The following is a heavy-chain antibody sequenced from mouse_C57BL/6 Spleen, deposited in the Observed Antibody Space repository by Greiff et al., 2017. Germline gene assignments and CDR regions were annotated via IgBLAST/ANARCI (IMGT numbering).Heavy chain of an antibody. CDR3: ARAYYDDDGGRYYYAMDY. CDR1: GYTFTSYW. CDR2: IHPNSGST. Sequence: VQLQQPGAELVKPGASVKLSCKASGYTFTSYWMHWVKQRPGQGLEWIGMIHPNSGSTNYNEKFKSKATLTVDKSSSTAYMQLSSLTSEDSAVYYCARAYYDDDGGRYYYAMDYWGQGTSVTVSS. V-gene: IGHV1-64*01. D-gene: IGHD2-4*01. J-gene: IGHJ4*01.